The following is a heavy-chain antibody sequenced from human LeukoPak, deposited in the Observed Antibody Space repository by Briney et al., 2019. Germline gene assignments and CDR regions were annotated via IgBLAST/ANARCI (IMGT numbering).Heavy chain of an antibody. CDR2: IYYSGST. CDR1: GGSISSSSYY. Sequence: SETLSLTCTVSGGSISSSSYYWGWIRQPPGEGLEWIASIYYSGSTYYNPSLKSRVTISVDTSQTKFSLKLSSVTAADTAVYYCARGRQGPMDVWGQGTTVTVSS. CDR3: ARGRQGPMDV. J-gene: IGHJ6*02. V-gene: IGHV4-39*01.